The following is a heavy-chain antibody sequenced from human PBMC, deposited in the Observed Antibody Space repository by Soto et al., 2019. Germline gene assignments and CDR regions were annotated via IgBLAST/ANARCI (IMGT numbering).Heavy chain of an antibody. V-gene: IGHV1-18*01. CDR1: GYTFGHFY. D-gene: IGHD3-9*01. J-gene: IGHJ4*02. CDR3: ARDEGGYDILTGYYKAHHFDQ. Sequence: ASVKVSCKASGYTFGHFYITWVRQAPGQGLEWMGAISPHNRNTNFAEKFRGRVTMTTDTSTTTAYMELRSLRSDDTAVYYCARDEGGYDILTGYYKAHHFDQWGQGALVTVSS. CDR2: ISPHNRNT.